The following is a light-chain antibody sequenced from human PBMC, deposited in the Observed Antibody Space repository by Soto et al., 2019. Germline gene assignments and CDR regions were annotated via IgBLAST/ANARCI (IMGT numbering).Light chain of an antibody. CDR2: GAS. CDR3: QEYNNWPPWT. V-gene: IGKV3-15*01. CDR1: QSVSSSY. Sequence: EIVLTQSPGTLSLSPGERATLSCRASQSVSSSYLARYQQKPGQAPRLLIYGASTRATGIPARFSGSGSGTGFTLTISSLQSEDFAVYYCQEYNNWPPWTFGQGTKVDIK. J-gene: IGKJ1*01.